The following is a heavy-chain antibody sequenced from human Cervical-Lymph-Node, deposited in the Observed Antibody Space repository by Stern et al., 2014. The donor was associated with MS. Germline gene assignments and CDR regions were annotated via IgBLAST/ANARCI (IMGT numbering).Heavy chain of an antibody. CDR1: GGSISSSSYY. D-gene: IGHD4-11*01. CDR3: ARLDDYTFDY. Sequence: QVQLVQSGPGLVKPSETLSLTCTVSGGSISSSSYYWGWIRQPPGKGLEWIGSIYYSGSTYYNPSLKSRVTISVDTSKNQFSLKLSSVTAADTAVYYCARLDDYTFDYWGQGTLVTVSS. J-gene: IGHJ4*02. V-gene: IGHV4-39*01. CDR2: IYYSGST.